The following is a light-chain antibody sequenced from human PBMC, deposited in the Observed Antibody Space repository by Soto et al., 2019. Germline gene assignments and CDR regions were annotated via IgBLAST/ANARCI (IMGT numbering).Light chain of an antibody. J-gene: IGKJ5*01. CDR1: QSVFNNH. CDR3: QQRNVWPPIT. CDR2: GAS. V-gene: IGKV3D-20*02. Sequence: EIVLTQSPGTLSLSPWERATLSCRASQSVFNNHIGWYQQKPGQAPRRLIFGASFRATGIPDRFSGSGSGTEFTLTINSLEPEDFAVYYCQQRNVWPPITFGQGTRLEIK.